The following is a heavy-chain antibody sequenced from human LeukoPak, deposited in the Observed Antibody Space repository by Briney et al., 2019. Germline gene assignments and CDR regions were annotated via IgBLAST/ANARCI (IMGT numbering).Heavy chain of an antibody. CDR2: ISSSGSTI. D-gene: IGHD3-10*02. CDR3: AGLGITMIGGV. V-gene: IGHV3-48*03. Sequence: PGGSLRLSCAASGFTFSSYEMNWVRQAPGKGLEWASYISSSGSTIYYADSVKGRFTISRDNAKNSLYLQMNSLRAEDTAVYYCAGLGITMIGGVWGKGTTVTISS. J-gene: IGHJ6*04. CDR1: GFTFSSYE.